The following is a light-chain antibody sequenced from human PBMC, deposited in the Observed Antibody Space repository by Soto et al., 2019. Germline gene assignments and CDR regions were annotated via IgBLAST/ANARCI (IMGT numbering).Light chain of an antibody. V-gene: IGKV1-9*01. J-gene: IGKJ3*01. Sequence: DIKLTQSPSFLSASVGDRVTITCRASQGISSYLAWYQQKPGKAPKLLIYAASTLQSGVPSRFSGSGSGTEFPRTMSSLQPEDFATYYCQQGGTFGPGTKVDI. CDR3: QQGGT. CDR1: QGISSY. CDR2: AAS.